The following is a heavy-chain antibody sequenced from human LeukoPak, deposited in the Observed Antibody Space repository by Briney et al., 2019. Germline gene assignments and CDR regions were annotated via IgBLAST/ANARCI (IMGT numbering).Heavy chain of an antibody. V-gene: IGHV5-51*01. CDR3: ARHMKAAASPSNFEY. Sequence: GESLKISCKGSGYSFTNYWIGWVRQMPGEGLEWMGIIWPGDSDTKYSPSFQGQVTISADKSISTAYLQWSSLKASDTAMYYCARHMKAAASPSNFEYWGQGTLVTVSS. J-gene: IGHJ4*02. CDR2: IWPGDSDT. CDR1: GYSFTNYW. D-gene: IGHD6-25*01.